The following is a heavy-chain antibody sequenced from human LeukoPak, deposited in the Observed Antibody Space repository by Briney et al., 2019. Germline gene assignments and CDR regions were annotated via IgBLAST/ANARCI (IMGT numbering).Heavy chain of an antibody. J-gene: IGHJ5*02. D-gene: IGHD2-15*01. CDR2: INHSGST. CDR1: GGSFSGYY. CDR3: ARDFTCSGGSCYSADWFDP. Sequence: SETLSLTCAVYGGSFSGYYWSWIRQPPGKGLGWIGEINHSGSTNYNPSLKSRVTISVDTSKNQFSLKLSSVTAADTAVYYCARDFTCSGGSCYSADWFDPWGQGTLVTVSS. V-gene: IGHV4-34*01.